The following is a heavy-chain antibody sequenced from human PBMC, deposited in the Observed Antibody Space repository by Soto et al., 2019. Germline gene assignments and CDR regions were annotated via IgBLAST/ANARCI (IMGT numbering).Heavy chain of an antibody. V-gene: IGHV1-69*01. J-gene: IGHJ6*02. CDR3: ARGIVVVPAAAYYYYYYGMDV. CDR1: GGTFSSYA. D-gene: IGHD2-2*01. CDR2: IIPIFGTA. Sequence: QVQLVQFGAEVKKPGSSVKVSCKASGGTFSSYAISWVRQAPGQGLEWMGGIIPIFGTANYAQKFQGRVTITADESTSTAYMELSSLRSEDTAVYYCARGIVVVPAAAYYYYYYGMDVWGQGTTVTVSS.